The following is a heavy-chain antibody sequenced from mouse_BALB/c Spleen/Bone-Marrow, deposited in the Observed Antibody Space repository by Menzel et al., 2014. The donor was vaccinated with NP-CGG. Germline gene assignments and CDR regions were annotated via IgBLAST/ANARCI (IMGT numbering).Heavy chain of an antibody. V-gene: IGHV14-3*02. Sequence: EVQLQQSGAELVKPGASVKLSCTASGFNIKDTYMHWVKQRPEQGLEWIGRIDPANGNTKYDPRFQGKATITADTPSDTAYLQLSSLTSEDTAVYHCARGIFLYGNFLLDYWGQGTSVTVSS. J-gene: IGHJ4*01. D-gene: IGHD2-10*02. CDR3: ARGIFLYGNFLLDY. CDR2: IDPANGNT. CDR1: GFNIKDTY.